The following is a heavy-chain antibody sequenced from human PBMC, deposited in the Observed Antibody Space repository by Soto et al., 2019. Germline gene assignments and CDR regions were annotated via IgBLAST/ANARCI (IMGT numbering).Heavy chain of an antibody. V-gene: IGHV5-10-1*01. Sequence: PGESLKIPCKGSGYTFTNYWISWVRQLPGKGLEWMGRIDPSDSYTNYSPSFQGHVTISADKSITTAYLQWSSLKASDTAMYYCARQRYGDYWGQGALVTVSS. CDR2: IDPSDSYT. J-gene: IGHJ4*02. D-gene: IGHD4-17*01. CDR1: GYTFTNYW. CDR3: ARQRYGDY.